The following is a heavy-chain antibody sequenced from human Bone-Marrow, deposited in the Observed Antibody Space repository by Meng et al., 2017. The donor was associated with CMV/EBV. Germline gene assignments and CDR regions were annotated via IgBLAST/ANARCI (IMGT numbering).Heavy chain of an antibody. CDR2: IKQDGSEK. J-gene: IGHJ6*01. CDR1: GFTFSSYW. D-gene: IGHD3-3*01. V-gene: IGHV3-7*03. CDR3: ARGFDNFWSGYHYYYGMDV. Sequence: GGSLRLSCAASGFTFSSYWMSWVRQAPGKGLEWVANIKQDGSEKYYVDSVKGRFTISRDNAKNSLYLQMNSLRAEDTAVYFCARGFDNFWSGYHYYYGMDVWGQGTTVTVSS.